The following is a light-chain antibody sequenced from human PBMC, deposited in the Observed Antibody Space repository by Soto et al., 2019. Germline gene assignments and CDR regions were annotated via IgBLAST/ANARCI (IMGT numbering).Light chain of an antibody. CDR1: QSININ. CDR2: GAS. Sequence: EVLMTQSPATLSVSPGERVTLSCRASQSININLAWYQQKPGQAPRVLIYGASSRASGIPDRFSGSGSGTDFTLTISRLEHDDFAFYYCQQYQNWPPLTFGGGTRVEIK. V-gene: IGKV3D-15*01. CDR3: QQYQNWPPLT. J-gene: IGKJ4*01.